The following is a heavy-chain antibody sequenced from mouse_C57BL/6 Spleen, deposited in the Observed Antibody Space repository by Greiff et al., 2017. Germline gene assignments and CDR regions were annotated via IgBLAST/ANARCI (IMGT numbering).Heavy chain of an antibody. D-gene: IGHD1-1*01. J-gene: IGHJ4*01. V-gene: IGHV1-7*01. CDR1: GYTFTSYW. Sequence: QVQLQQSGAELAKPGASVKLSCKASGYTFTSYWMHWVKQRPGQGLEWIGYINPSSGYTKYNQKFKDKATLTADKYSSTAYMQLSSLTYEDSAVYYCARPVPFTTVVATGAMDYWGQGTSVTVSS. CDR3: ARPVPFTTVVATGAMDY. CDR2: INPSSGYT.